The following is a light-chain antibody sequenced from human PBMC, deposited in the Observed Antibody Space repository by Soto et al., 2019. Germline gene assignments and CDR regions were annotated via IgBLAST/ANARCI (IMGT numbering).Light chain of an antibody. CDR1: SSDIGDYNF. J-gene: IGLJ1*01. CDR3: SSYTGTNTLYV. V-gene: IGLV2-14*01. Sequence: QSVLTQPASVSGSPGQPITISCTGTSSDIGDYNFVSWYQQYPGKAPKLMIYEVSNRPSGVSNRFSASKSGNTASLTISGLQAEDEAAYYCSSYTGTNTLYVFGPGTKVTVL. CDR2: EVS.